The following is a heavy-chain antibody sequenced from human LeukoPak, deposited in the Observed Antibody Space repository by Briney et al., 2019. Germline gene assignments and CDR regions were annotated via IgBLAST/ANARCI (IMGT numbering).Heavy chain of an antibody. CDR3: ARVGAIAARPPYYYYGMDV. CDR1: GFSFSGHW. Sequence: PGGSLRLSCTASGFSFSGHWMRWARHLPGKGLVWVSRISPTGSTTSYADSVKGRFTVSRDNAKNTLYLQVNSLRAEDTALYHCARVGAIAARPPYYYYGMDVWGQGTTVTVSS. V-gene: IGHV3-74*01. D-gene: IGHD6-6*01. J-gene: IGHJ6*02. CDR2: ISPTGSTT.